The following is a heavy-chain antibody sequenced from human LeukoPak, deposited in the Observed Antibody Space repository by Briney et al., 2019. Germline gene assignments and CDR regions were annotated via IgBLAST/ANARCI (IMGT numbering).Heavy chain of an antibody. CDR1: GFNFSSYG. CDR2: IRNDGSNK. J-gene: IGHJ4*02. CDR3: NQIDY. Sequence: GGSLRLSCAASGFNFSSYGLHWVRQAPGKGLEWVAFIRNDGSNKYYADSVRGRFTISRDNSKNTLYLQMSSLRPEDTALYYCNQIDYWGQGTLVTVSS. V-gene: IGHV3-30*02.